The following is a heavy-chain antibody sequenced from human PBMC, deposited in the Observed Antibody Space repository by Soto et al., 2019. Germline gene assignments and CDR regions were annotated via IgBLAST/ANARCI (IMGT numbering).Heavy chain of an antibody. CDR3: ARSGLPLIEILDY. CDR2: INPRGETR. J-gene: IGHJ4*01. Sequence: KPGGSLRLSCAASGFTFSDYYMNWIRQAPGQGLEWLSFINPRGETRYIADSIRGRFTFSRDNARRSLYVQMNSLRAEDTAVYYCARSGLPLIEILDYWGQGTLVTVSS. V-gene: IGHV3-11*01. D-gene: IGHD1-1*01. CDR1: GFTFSDYY.